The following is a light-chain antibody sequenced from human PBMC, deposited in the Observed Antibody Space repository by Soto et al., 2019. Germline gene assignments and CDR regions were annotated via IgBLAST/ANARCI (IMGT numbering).Light chain of an antibody. V-gene: IGKV3-15*01. J-gene: IGKJ1*01. CDR1: QSVSSY. CDR2: GAS. Sequence: EIVLTQSPATLSLSPGERATLSCRASQSVSSYLAWYQQKPGQAPRLLIYGASTRATGVPDRFSGSGSRTEFTLTISSLQSEDFAVYYCQQYNSWPPLTFGQGTKVEIK. CDR3: QQYNSWPPLT.